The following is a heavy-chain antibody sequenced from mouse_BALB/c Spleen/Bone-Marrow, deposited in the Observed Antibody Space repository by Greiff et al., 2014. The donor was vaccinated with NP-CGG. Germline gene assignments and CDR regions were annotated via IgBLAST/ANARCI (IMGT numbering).Heavy chain of an antibody. Sequence: EVKVEESGAELVKPGASVKLSCTASGFNIKDTYMHWVKQRPEQGLEWIGRIDPANGNTKYDPKFQGKATITADTSSNTAYLQLSSLTSEDTAAYYCARGGTTATWYFDVWGAGTTVTVSS. CDR2: IDPANGNT. CDR1: GFNIKDTY. V-gene: IGHV14-3*02. J-gene: IGHJ1*01. CDR3: ARGGTTATWYFDV. D-gene: IGHD1-2*01.